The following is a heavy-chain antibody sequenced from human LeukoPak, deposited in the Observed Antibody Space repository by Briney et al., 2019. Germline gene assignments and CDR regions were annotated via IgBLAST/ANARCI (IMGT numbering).Heavy chain of an antibody. V-gene: IGHV4-59*08. CDR1: GGSISSYY. J-gene: IGHJ4*02. D-gene: IGHD3-22*01. CDR3: ARQSLQGSGYLPSDY. CDR2: IYYSGST. Sequence: PSETLSLTCTVSGGSISSYYWSWIRQPPGKGLEWIGYIYYSGSTNYNPSLKSRVTISVDTSKNQFSLKLSSVTAADAAVYYCARQSLQGSGYLPSDYWGQGTLVTVSS.